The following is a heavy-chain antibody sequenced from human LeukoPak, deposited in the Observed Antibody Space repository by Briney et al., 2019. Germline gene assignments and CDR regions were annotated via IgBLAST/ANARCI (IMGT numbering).Heavy chain of an antibody. V-gene: IGHV4-34*01. Sequence: SETLSLTCTVYGGSFSAYYWNWIRQPPGKGLEWIGEINHSGRTNYNPSLKSRVTISVDTSKNQFSLKLSSVTAADTAVYYCARGQLKLGFVGATRGSKFDYWGQGTLVTVSS. CDR3: ARGQLKLGFVGATRGSKFDY. CDR2: INHSGRT. J-gene: IGHJ4*02. CDR1: GGSFSAYY. D-gene: IGHD1-26*01.